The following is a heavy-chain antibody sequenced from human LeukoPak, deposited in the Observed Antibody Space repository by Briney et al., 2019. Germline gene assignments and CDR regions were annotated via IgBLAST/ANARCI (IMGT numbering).Heavy chain of an antibody. D-gene: IGHD3-3*01. CDR3: ARARSITIFGVVRPNWFDP. CDR2: ISAYNGNT. J-gene: IGHJ5*02. Sequence: ASVKVSRKASGYTFTSYGISWVRQAPGQGLEWMGWISAYNGNTNYAQKLQGRVTMTTDTSTSTAYMELRSLRSDDTAVYYCARARSITIFGVVRPNWFDPWGQGTLDTVSS. CDR1: GYTFTSYG. V-gene: IGHV1-18*01.